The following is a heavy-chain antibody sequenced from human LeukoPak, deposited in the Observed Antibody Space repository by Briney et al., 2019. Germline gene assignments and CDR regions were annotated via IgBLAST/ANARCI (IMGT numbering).Heavy chain of an antibody. D-gene: IGHD2-2*01. CDR3: ARDQAGIVVVPAAMYYYYYYMDV. CDR2: IYYSGST. Sequence: SETLSLTCTVSGGSISSGDYYWSWIRQPPGKGLEWIGYIYYSGSTYYNPSLKSRVTMSVDTSKNQFSLKLSSVTAADTAVYYCARDQAGIVVVPAAMYYYYYYMDVWGKGTTVTVSS. J-gene: IGHJ6*03. V-gene: IGHV4-30-4*01. CDR1: GGSISSGDYY.